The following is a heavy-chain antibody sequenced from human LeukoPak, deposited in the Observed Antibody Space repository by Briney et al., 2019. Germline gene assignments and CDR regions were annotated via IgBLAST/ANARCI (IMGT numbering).Heavy chain of an antibody. D-gene: IGHD6-19*01. CDR1: GFTFSIYT. Sequence: GGSLRLSCATSGFTFSIYTMTWVRQAPGKGLEWVSTIIGSGGRTYNADSVKGRFTISRDNSKNTLYLQMNSPRAEDTAVYYCAKASSDSSGWSYYWGQGTLVTVSS. J-gene: IGHJ4*02. CDR3: AKASSDSSGWSYY. CDR2: IIGSGGRT. V-gene: IGHV3-23*01.